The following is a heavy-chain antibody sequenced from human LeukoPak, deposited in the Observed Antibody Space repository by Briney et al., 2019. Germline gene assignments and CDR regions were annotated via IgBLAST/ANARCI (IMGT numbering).Heavy chain of an antibody. J-gene: IGHJ3*02. V-gene: IGHV4-59*01. CDR2: IYYSGST. CDR3: ARGDYYGSGSYVIAFDI. D-gene: IGHD3-10*01. CDR1: GGSISSYY. Sequence: SETLSLTCTVSGGSISSYYWSWIRQPPGNGLEGIGYIYYSGSTNYNPSLKSRVNISVDTSKNQFSLKLSSVTAADTAVYYCARGDYYGSGSYVIAFDIWGQGTMVTVSS.